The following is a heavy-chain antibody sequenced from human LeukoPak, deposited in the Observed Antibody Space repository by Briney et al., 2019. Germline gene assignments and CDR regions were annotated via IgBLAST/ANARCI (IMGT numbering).Heavy chain of an antibody. CDR3: ARVSLYDSSGYGLQYFDY. D-gene: IGHD3-22*01. V-gene: IGHV4-61*02. CDR2: IYTSGST. Sequence: PSETLSLTCTVSGGSISSGSYYWSWIRQPAGKGLEWIGRIYTSGSTNYNPSLKSRVTISVDTSKNQFSLKLSSVTAADTAVYYCARVSLYDSSGYGLQYFDYWGQGTLVTVSS. J-gene: IGHJ4*02. CDR1: GGSISSGSYY.